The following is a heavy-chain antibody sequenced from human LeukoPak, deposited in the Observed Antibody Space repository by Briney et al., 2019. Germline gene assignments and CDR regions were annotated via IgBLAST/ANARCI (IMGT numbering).Heavy chain of an antibody. D-gene: IGHD1-26*01. V-gene: IGHV5-51*01. J-gene: IGHJ4*02. Sequence: GESLKISCKASGYVFTTYRSGWVRQMPGKGLEWMGIIYPGDSDTRYSPSFQRQVTISADKSISTAYLQWSSLKASDTAMYYWARPGYSGSYYDFDYWGQGTLVTVSS. CDR1: GYVFTTYR. CDR3: ARPGYSGSYYDFDY. CDR2: IYPGDSDT.